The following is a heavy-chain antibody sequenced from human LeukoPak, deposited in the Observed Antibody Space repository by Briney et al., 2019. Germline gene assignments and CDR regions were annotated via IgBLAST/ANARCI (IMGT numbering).Heavy chain of an antibody. V-gene: IGHV3-30*18. CDR3: AKDLELLYFDY. CDR1: GFTFSSYG. CDR2: ISYDGSNK. Sequence: GGSLRLSCAASGFTFSSYGMHWVRQAPGKGLEWVAVISYDGSNKYYADSVKGRFTISRDNSKNTLYLQMNSLRAEDTAVYYCAKDLELLYFDYWGQGTLVTVSS. D-gene: IGHD2-15*01. J-gene: IGHJ4*02.